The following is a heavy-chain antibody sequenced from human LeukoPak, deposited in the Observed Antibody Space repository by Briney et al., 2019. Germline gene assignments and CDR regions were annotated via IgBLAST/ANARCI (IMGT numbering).Heavy chain of an antibody. V-gene: IGHV3-23*01. CDR1: GFTVSNSY. D-gene: IGHD3-16*01. J-gene: IGHJ4*02. CDR2: ISGSGGST. CDR3: AKRPATFQIDY. Sequence: PGGSLRLSCAASGFTVSNSYMSWVRQAPGKGLEWVSAISGSGGSTYYADSVKGRFTISRDNSKNTLYLQMNSLRAEDTAVYYCAKRPATFQIDYWGQGTLVTVSS.